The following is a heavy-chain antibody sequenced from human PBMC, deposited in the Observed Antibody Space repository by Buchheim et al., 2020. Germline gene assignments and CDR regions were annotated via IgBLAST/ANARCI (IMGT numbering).Heavy chain of an antibody. CDR3: ARTSLYYDILTGYRDYYYYYGMDV. CDR2: INPSGGST. D-gene: IGHD3-9*01. CDR1: GYTFTSYY. V-gene: IGHV1-46*03. Sequence: QVQLVQSGAEVKKPGASVKVSCKASGYTFTSYYMHWVRQAPGQGLEWMGIINPSGGSTSYAQKCQGRVTMTRDTSTSTVYMELSSLRSQDTAVYYCARTSLYYDILTGYRDYYYYYGMDVWGQGTT. J-gene: IGHJ6*02.